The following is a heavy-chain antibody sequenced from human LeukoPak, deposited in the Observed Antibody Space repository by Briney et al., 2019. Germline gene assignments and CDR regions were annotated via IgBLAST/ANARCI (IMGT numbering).Heavy chain of an antibody. J-gene: IGHJ6*02. CDR3: AKDLSRFYYYYGMDV. CDR2: ISYDGSNK. V-gene: IGHV3-30*18. Sequence: GGSLRLSCAASGFTFSSYGMHWVRQAPGKGLEWVAVISYDGSNKYYADSVKGRFTISRDNSKNTLYLQMNSLRAEDTAVYYCAKDLSRFYYYYGMDVWGQGTTVTVSS. CDR1: GFTFSSYG.